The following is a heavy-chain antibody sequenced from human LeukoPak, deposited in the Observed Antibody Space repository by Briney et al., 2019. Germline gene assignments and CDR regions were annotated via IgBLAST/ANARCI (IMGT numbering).Heavy chain of an antibody. V-gene: IGHV3-7*04. CDR2: VNRDGTEK. CDR3: VRGDWYFES. D-gene: IGHD2-21*01. Sequence: GGSLRLSCATSGFNFSDSRMTWVRQAPGKGLQWVANVNRDGTEKHFLDSVEGRFAISRDNAKKSLYLQMSSLRPQDTAVYFCVRGDWYFESWGQGTLVTVSS. J-gene: IGHJ4*02. CDR1: GFNFSDSR.